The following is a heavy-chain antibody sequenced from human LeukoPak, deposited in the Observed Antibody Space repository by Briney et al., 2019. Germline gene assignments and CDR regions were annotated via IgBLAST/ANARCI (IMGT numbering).Heavy chain of an antibody. CDR1: GGSISSSNW. J-gene: IGHJ4*02. CDR3: ARKDGDG. CDR2: IYHRGNT. D-gene: IGHD5-24*01. V-gene: IGHV4-4*02. Sequence: SETLSLTCAVSGGSISSSNWWSWVRQPPGTGLEWIGEIYHRGNTNYNPSLKSRATISVDKSKNQFSLKLSSVTAADTAVYYCARKDGDGWGQGTLVTVSS.